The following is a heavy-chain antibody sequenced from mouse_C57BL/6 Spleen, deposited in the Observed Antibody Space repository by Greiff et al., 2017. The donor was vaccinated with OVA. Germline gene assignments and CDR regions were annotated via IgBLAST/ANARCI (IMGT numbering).Heavy chain of an antibody. J-gene: IGHJ1*03. CDR3: ASGGLRISYWYFDV. D-gene: IGHD2-4*01. Sequence: VKLMESGPELVKPGASVKISCKASGYAFSSSWMNWVKQRPGKGLEWIGRIYPGDGDTNYNGKFKGKATLTADKSSSTAYMQLSSLTSEDSAVYFCASGGLRISYWYFDVWGTGTTVTVSS. CDR2: IYPGDGDT. CDR1: GYAFSSSW. V-gene: IGHV1-82*01.